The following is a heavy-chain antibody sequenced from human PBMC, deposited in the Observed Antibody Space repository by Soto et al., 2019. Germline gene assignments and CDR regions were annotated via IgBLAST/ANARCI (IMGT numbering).Heavy chain of an antibody. V-gene: IGHV1-46*03. CDR1: GYTFTSYY. J-gene: IGHJ4*02. Sequence: QVPLVQSGAEVKKPGASVKVSCKASGYTFTSYYMHWVRQAPGQGLEWMGLINPSGGSTSYAQKFRGRVTMTRDTSTSTVYLGLSSLRSEDTAVYYCISGRYSGYYYFDYRGQGTLVTVSS. CDR3: ISGRYSGYYYFDY. D-gene: IGHD5-12*01. CDR2: INPSGGST.